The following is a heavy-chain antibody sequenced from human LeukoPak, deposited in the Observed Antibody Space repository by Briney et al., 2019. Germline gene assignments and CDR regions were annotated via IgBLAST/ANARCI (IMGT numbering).Heavy chain of an antibody. J-gene: IGHJ4*02. CDR2: IYHSGST. Sequence: PSQTLSLTCTVSGGSISSGGYYWSWIRQPPGKGLEWIGYIYHSGSTYYNPSLKSRVTISVDRSKNQFSLKLSSVTAADTAVYYCARLYYYDSSGYFKRDYWDQGTLVTVSS. CDR1: GGSISSGGYY. D-gene: IGHD3-22*01. V-gene: IGHV4-30-2*01. CDR3: ARLYYYDSSGYFKRDY.